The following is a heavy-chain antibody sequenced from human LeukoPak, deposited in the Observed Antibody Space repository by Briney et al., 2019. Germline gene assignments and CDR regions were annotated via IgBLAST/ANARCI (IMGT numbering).Heavy chain of an antibody. CDR1: GYTFTGYH. CDR2: INPNSGGT. J-gene: IGHJ4*02. Sequence: ASVTVSCKASGYTFTGYHMHWVRQAPGQGLEGMGLINPNSGGTNYAQRFQDRLTMTRDTSISTAYMELSRLRYDDAAVYYCARGAVGATTEFGYWGQGTLVTVSS. CDR3: ARGAVGATTEFGY. D-gene: IGHD1-26*01. V-gene: IGHV1-2*02.